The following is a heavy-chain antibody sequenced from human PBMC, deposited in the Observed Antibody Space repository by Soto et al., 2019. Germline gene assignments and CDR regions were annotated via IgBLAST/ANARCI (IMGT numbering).Heavy chain of an antibody. D-gene: IGHD3-16*01. CDR2: IIPIFGTA. CDR1: GGTFSSYA. J-gene: IGHJ5*02. V-gene: IGHV1-69*01. Sequence: QVQLVQSGAEVKKPGSSVKVSCKASGGTFSSYAISWVRQAPGQGLEWMGGIIPIFGTANYAQKFQGRVTITADESTRTAYEELSSLRSEDTGVYYCERGLGEEEWGGNWFDPWGQGTLVTVSS. CDR3: ERGLGEEEWGGNWFDP.